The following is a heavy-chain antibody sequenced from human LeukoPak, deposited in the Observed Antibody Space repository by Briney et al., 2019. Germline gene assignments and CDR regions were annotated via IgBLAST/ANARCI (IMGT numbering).Heavy chain of an antibody. D-gene: IGHD6-13*01. J-gene: IGHJ4*02. CDR2: ISSSSSYI. Sequence: KPGGSLRLSCAASGFTFSSYSMNWVRPAPGKGLEWVSSISSSSSYIYYADSVKGRFTISRDNAKNSLYLQMNSLRAEDTAVYYCARGQQQLVATNFDYWGQGTLVTVSS. CDR3: ARGQQQLVATNFDY. V-gene: IGHV3-21*01. CDR1: GFTFSSYS.